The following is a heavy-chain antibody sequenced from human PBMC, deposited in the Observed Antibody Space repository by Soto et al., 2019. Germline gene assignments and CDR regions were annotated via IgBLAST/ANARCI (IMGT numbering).Heavy chain of an antibody. CDR1: GFMFSDYY. CDR2: ISGSGGHT. Sequence: PGGSLRLSCAASGFMFSDYYMNWIRQAPGKGLEWVSFISGSGGHTHYADSAKGRFTISRDSAQNSVSLQMNSLRAEDTGVYYCARSLGLAAAGGLDNWGQGALVTVSS. CDR3: ARSLGLAAAGGLDN. J-gene: IGHJ4*02. D-gene: IGHD6-13*01. V-gene: IGHV3-11*06.